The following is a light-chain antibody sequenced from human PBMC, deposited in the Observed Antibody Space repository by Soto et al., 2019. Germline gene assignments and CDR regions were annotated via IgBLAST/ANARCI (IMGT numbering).Light chain of an antibody. CDR2: GAS. CDR3: QRYNDWPPIT. Sequence: EVVMTQSPDPLSASPGESAPLSCRARPSANDDVACYQSKPGQAPRLLIYGASTRSTDIPHRVSGGGSGTEFTLTSSSLQSEDFAIYYCQRYNDWPPITVGRGTKVNVK. CDR1: PSANDD. J-gene: IGKJ3*01. V-gene: IGKV3D-15*01.